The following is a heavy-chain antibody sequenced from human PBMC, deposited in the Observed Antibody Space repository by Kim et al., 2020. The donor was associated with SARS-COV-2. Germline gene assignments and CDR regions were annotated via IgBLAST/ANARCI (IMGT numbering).Heavy chain of an antibody. Sequence: GGSLRLSCAASGFTFSSYAMHWVRQAPGKGLEWVAVISYDGSNKYYADSVKGRFTISRDNSKNTLYLQMNSLRAEDTAVYYCARDRYVGYSSSWPDYYYGMDVWGQGTTVTVSS. J-gene: IGHJ6*02. CDR1: GFTFSSYA. V-gene: IGHV3-30-3*01. D-gene: IGHD6-13*01. CDR3: ARDRYVGYSSSWPDYYYGMDV. CDR2: ISYDGSNK.